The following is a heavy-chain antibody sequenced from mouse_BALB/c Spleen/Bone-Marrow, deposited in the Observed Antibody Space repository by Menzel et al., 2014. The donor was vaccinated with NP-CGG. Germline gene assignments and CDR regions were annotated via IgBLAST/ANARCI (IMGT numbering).Heavy chain of an antibody. V-gene: IGHV1S56*01. CDR1: GYTFTSYY. CDR2: IYPGDGST. Sequence: QVQLQQSGPELVKPGASVKMSCKASGYTFTSYYIHWVKQRPGQGLEWIGRIYPGDGSTKYNEKFKGKTTLTADKSSSTAYMLLSSLTSEDSAIYFCPRRQLGLFYAMDYWGQGTSVTVSS. J-gene: IGHJ4*01. CDR3: PRRQLGLFYAMDY. D-gene: IGHD3-2*01.